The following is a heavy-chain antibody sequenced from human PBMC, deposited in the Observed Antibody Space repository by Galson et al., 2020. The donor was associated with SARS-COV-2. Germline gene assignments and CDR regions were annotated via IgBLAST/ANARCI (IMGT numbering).Heavy chain of an antibody. Sequence: SETLSLTCAVSGYSINSDFYWGWIRQPPGQGLEWIGSVHQSGSTYHNPSLKSRVTISLDTSKNQFSLKLSSVTAADTAVYYCARPSSSGYYSIWYFDLWGRGTLVTVSS. CDR3: ARPSSSGYYSIWYFDL. J-gene: IGHJ2*01. CDR2: VHQSGST. CDR1: GYSINSDFY. D-gene: IGHD3-22*01. V-gene: IGHV4-38-2*01.